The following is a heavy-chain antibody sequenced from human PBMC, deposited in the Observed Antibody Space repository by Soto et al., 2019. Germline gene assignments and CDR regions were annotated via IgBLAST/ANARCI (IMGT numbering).Heavy chain of an antibody. CDR3: AHSLNLGIVGNAAFDI. CDR2: IYWDDDK. J-gene: IGHJ3*02. CDR1: GFSLSTRGVA. V-gene: IGHV2-5*02. Sequence: QITLKESGPTVVKPTQTLTLTCTFSGFSLSTRGVAVGWVRQPPGKALEWLGLIYWDDDKRYSPSLKNRLTIPKATPKTHVVLTLTNMDPVDRGTYYSAHSLNLGIVGNAAFDIWGPGTTVTVSS. D-gene: IGHD3-16*02.